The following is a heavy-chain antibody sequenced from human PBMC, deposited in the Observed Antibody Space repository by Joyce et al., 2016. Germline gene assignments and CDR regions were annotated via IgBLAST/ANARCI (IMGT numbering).Heavy chain of an antibody. D-gene: IGHD3-10*01. CDR3: GSEDYDGSGSYYP. CDR1: GYTFTKYG. V-gene: IGHV1-18*04. CDR2: VRPYNGDT. Sequence: QAQLVQSGPEVKKPGASVRVPCKASGYTFTKYGIRWVRQAPGQGLEWMGWVRPYNGDTKYGQKVQGTITMTIETSTSTAYMELRSLRSDDTAVYYCGSEDYDGSGSYYPWGQGTLVTVSS. J-gene: IGHJ4*02.